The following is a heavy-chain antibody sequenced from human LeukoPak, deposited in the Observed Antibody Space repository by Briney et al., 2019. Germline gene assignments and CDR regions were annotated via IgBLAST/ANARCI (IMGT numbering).Heavy chain of an antibody. J-gene: IGHJ4*02. CDR2: IYTSGST. CDR1: GGSISSYY. V-gene: IGHV4-4*07. CDR3: ARDVIVPAVTPFDY. D-gene: IGHD2-2*01. Sequence: SETLSLTCTVSGGSISSYYWSWIRQPPGKGLEWIGRIYTSGSTNYNPSLKSRVTMSVDASKNQFSLKLSSVTAADTAVYYCARDVIVPAVTPFDYWGQGTLVTVSS.